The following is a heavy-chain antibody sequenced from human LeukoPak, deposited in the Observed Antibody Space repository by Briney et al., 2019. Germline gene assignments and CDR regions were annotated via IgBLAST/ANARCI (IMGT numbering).Heavy chain of an antibody. D-gene: IGHD1-14*01. CDR1: GFTFSTYW. Sequence: GGSLTLSCAASGFTFSTYWMAWVRQAPGKGLEWVANIKGDKSASHQADSVKGRFTISRDNTQNSVYLQMSSLSGEDTAVYYCARDVGGSLEYWGQGTLVTVSS. J-gene: IGHJ4*02. CDR2: IKGDKSAS. V-gene: IGHV3-7*01. CDR3: ARDVGGSLEY.